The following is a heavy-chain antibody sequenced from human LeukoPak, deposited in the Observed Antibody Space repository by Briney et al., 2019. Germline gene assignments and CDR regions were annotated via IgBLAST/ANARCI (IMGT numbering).Heavy chain of an antibody. CDR3: ARFFWSGYYYYYYMDV. Sequence: GASVKVPCKASGYTFTSYGISWVRQAPGQGLEWMGWISAYNGNTNYAQKLQGRVTMTTDTSTSTAYMELRSLRSDDTAVYYCARFFWSGYYYYYYMDVWGKGTTVTVSS. V-gene: IGHV1-18*01. CDR1: GYTFTSYG. D-gene: IGHD3-3*01. CDR2: ISAYNGNT. J-gene: IGHJ6*03.